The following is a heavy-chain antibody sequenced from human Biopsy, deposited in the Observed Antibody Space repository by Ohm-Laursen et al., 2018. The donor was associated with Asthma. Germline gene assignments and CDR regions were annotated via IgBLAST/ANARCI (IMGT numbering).Heavy chain of an antibody. J-gene: IGHJ6*02. V-gene: IGHV1-69*13. Sequence: ASVKVSCNASGGTFRTYAFNWVRQAPGQGLEWMGGIIPMYGVPKVAQKFQGRVTITADESTSTAYMEVSSLRSEDTAVYYCARVDAIMISGDFYFYSGFDLWGQGTTVRVSS. D-gene: IGHD3-16*01. CDR3: ARVDAIMISGDFYFYSGFDL. CDR2: IIPMYGVP. CDR1: GGTFRTYA.